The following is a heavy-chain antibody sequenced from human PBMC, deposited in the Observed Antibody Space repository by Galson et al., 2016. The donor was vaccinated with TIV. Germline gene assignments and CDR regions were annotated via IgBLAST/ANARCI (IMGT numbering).Heavy chain of an antibody. V-gene: IGHV6-1*01. J-gene: IGHJ4*02. CDR3: VRTAYWSGYGDY. CDR2: TYYRSKWYN. CDR1: GDSVSSSTAA. D-gene: IGHD3-3*01. Sequence: CAISGDSVSSSTAAWNWIRQSPSRGLEWLGRTYYRSKWYNDYAVSVKSRITINPDTSKNQFSLKVNSVTAGDTAIYYSVRTAYWSGYGDYWGQGILVTVSS.